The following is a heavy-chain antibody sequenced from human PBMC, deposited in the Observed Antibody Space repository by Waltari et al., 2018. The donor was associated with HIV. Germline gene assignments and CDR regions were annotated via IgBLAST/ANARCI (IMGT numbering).Heavy chain of an antibody. J-gene: IGHJ6*02. CDR3: ARAKVAAVEDYYYYGMDV. CDR2: VGPTMGTE. Sequence: QVQLVQSGAEVKKPGSSVKVSCKASGGTFSSYAISWVRPAPGQGLEWIGGVGPTMGTENYAQKVQGRVTIAADESPRTVYMGLSSLGSEDTAVYYGARAKVAAVEDYYYYGMDVWGQGTTVTVSS. V-gene: IGHV1-69*01. CDR1: GGTFSSYA. D-gene: IGHD6-13*01.